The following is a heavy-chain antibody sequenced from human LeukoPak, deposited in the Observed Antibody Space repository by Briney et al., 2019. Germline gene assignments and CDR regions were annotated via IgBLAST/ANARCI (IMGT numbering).Heavy chain of an antibody. D-gene: IGHD3-22*01. CDR2: ISAYNGNT. Sequence: ASVKVSCKASGYTFTSYGISWVRQAPGQGLEWMGWISAYNGNTNYAQKLQGRVTMTTDTSTSTAYMELRSLRSDDTAVYYCAGGSYYYDSSGYYYIIDYFAYWGQGTLVTVSS. J-gene: IGHJ4*02. V-gene: IGHV1-18*01. CDR3: AGGSYYYDSSGYYYIIDYFAY. CDR1: GYTFTSYG.